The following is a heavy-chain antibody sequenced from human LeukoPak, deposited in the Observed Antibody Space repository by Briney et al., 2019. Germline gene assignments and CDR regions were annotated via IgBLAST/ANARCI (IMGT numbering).Heavy chain of an antibody. V-gene: IGHV1-69*13. J-gene: IGHJ4*02. D-gene: IGHD5/OR15-5a*01. CDR1: GGTFSRYI. CDR3: ARARSVYDYIY. Sequence: ASVKVSCKASGGTFSRYIISWVRQAPGQGLEWMGGIIPVFGTTDYAQRFQGRVTLTADVSTSTASMELSSLRSEDTAVYYCARARSVYDYIYWGQGTLVTVSS. CDR2: IIPVFGTT.